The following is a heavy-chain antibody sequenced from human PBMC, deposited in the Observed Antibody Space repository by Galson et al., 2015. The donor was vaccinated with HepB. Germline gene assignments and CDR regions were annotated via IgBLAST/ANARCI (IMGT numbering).Heavy chain of an antibody. CDR3: ARLDCSSTSCYRDYNWFDP. J-gene: IGHJ5*02. CDR2: INPNSGGT. D-gene: IGHD2-2*01. CDR1: GSTFTGYY. Sequence: SVKVSCKASGSTFTGYYMHWVRQAPGQGLEWMGWINPNSGGTNYAQKFQGRVTMTRDTSISTAYMELSRLRSDDTAVYYCARLDCSSTSCYRDYNWFDPWGQGTLVTVSS. V-gene: IGHV1-2*02.